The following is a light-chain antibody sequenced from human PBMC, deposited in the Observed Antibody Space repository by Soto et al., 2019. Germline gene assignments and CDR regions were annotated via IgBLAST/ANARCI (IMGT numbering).Light chain of an antibody. CDR2: GNS. V-gene: IGLV1-40*01. CDR3: QSYDSSLSVFYV. Sequence: QSVLTQAPSVSGAPGQRVTISCTGSSSTIGAGYDVHWYQQLPGTAPKLLIYGNSNRPSGVPDRFSGSKSGTSASLAITGLQAEDEADYYCQSYDSSLSVFYVFGTGTKVTVL. CDR1: SSTIGAGYD. J-gene: IGLJ1*01.